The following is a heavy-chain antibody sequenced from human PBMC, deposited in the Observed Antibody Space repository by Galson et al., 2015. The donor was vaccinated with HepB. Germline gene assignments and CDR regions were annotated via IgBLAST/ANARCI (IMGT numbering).Heavy chain of an antibody. Sequence: SLRLSCAASGFTFSDYYMSWIRQAPGKGLEWVSYISSSGSTIYYADSVRGRFTISRDNAKNSLYLQMNSLKASDTAMYYCARLVPDYSNFFDYWGQGTLVTVSS. CDR1: GFTFSDYY. V-gene: IGHV3-11*01. D-gene: IGHD4-11*01. J-gene: IGHJ4*02. CDR3: ARLVPDYSNFFDY. CDR2: ISSSGSTI.